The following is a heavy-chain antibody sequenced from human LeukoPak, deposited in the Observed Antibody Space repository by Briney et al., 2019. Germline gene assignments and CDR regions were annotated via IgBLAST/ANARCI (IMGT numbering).Heavy chain of an antibody. CDR3: TTQRYCSGGSCSDY. V-gene: IGHV3-15*01. CDR2: IKSKTDGGTT. J-gene: IGHJ4*02. D-gene: IGHD2-15*01. CDR1: GFTFSNAC. Sequence: GGSLRLSCAASGFTFSNACMSWVRQAPGKGREWVGGIKSKTDGGTTDYAAPVKGRFTISRDDSKNTLYLQMNSLKIEDTAVYYCTTQRYCSGGSCSDYWGQGTLVTVSS.